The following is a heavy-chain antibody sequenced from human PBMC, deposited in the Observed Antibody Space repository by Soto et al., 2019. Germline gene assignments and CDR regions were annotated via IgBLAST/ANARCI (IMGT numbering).Heavy chain of an antibody. V-gene: IGHV3-48*01. J-gene: IGHJ4*02. CDR3: ARDGTMVRGVIIEYYFDY. Sequence: GGSLRLSCAASGFTFSSYSMNWVRQAPGKGLEWVSYISSSSSTIYYADSVKGRFTISRDNAKNSLYLQMNSLRAEDTAVYYCARDGTMVRGVIIEYYFDYWGQGTLVTVSS. D-gene: IGHD3-10*01. CDR2: ISSSSSTI. CDR1: GFTFSSYS.